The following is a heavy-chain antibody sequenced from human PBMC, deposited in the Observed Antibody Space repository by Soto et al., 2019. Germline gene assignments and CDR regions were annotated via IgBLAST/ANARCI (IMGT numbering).Heavy chain of an antibody. J-gene: IGHJ4*02. CDR1: GYTFTNYA. CDR3: ARGPGGPDGPGDY. V-gene: IGHV1-3*01. D-gene: IGHD2-15*01. CDR2: INAGNGNT. Sequence: QVQLVQSGAEVTKPGASVKVSCKASGYTFTNYAMHWVRQAPGQRLEWMGWINAGNGNTKYSQKFQGRVTITRDTSASTAYMDLRSLGYEDTAVYSWARGPGGPDGPGDYWGQGTLVTVSS.